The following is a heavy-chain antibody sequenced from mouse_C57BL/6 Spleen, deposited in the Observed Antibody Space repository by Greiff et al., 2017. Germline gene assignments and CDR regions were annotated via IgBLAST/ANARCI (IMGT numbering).Heavy chain of an antibody. V-gene: IGHV1-26*01. Sequence: EVQLQQSGPELVKPGASVKISCKASGYTFTDYYMNWVKQSHGQSLEWIGDINPNNGGTSYNQKFKGKATLTVDKSSSTAYMELRSLTSEDSAVYYCARRTRYAYGGQGTLVTVSA. CDR3: ARRTRYAY. CDR2: INPNNGGT. CDR1: GYTFTDYY. J-gene: IGHJ3*01.